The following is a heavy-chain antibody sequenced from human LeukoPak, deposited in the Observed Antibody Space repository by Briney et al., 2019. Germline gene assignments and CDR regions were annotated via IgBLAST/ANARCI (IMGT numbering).Heavy chain of an antibody. D-gene: IGHD3-16*01. CDR2: IKQDGSQK. Sequence: GGSLRLSCAASRFTFSSYWMSWVRQAPGKGLEWVANIKQDGSQKYYLDSVKGRFTISRDNAKNSLYLQMNSLRVEDTAVYYCARHYGPWGQGTLVTVSS. J-gene: IGHJ5*02. V-gene: IGHV3-7*01. CDR1: RFTFSSYW. CDR3: ARHYGP.